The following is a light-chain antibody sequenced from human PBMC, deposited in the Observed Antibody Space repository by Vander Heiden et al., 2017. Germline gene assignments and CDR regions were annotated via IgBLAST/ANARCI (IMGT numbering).Light chain of an antibody. Sequence: ASGSPGQSVTISCTGTSSDVGGYNYVSWYQQHPGKAPKLMIYEVSKRSSGVPDRFSGSKSGNTASLTVSGLQAEDEADYYCSSYAGSNNFNVVFGGGTKLTVL. CDR2: EVS. V-gene: IGLV2-8*01. J-gene: IGLJ2*01. CDR1: SSDVGGYNY. CDR3: SSYAGSNNFNVV.